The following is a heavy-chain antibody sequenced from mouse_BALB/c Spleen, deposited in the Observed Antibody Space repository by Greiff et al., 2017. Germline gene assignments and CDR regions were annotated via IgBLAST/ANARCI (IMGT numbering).Heavy chain of an antibody. D-gene: IGHD2-14*01. CDR2: ISSSSSTI. CDR1: GFTFSSFG. J-gene: IGHJ4*01. V-gene: IGHV5-17*02. Sequence: EVQVVESGGGLVQPGGSRKLSCAASGFTFSSFGMHWVRQAPEKGLEWVAYISSSSSTIYYADTVKGRFTISRDNPKNTLFLQMTSLRSEDTAMYYCARSGRYVAMDYWGQGTSVTVSS. CDR3: ARSGRYVAMDY.